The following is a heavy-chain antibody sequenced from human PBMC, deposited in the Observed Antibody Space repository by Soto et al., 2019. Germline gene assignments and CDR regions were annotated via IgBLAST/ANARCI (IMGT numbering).Heavy chain of an antibody. CDR3: VRGGGDYYDGNGYLGRH. V-gene: IGHV3-74*01. D-gene: IGHD3-22*01. CDR2: LKSDGSGT. Sequence: EVQLVESGGGLVQPGGSLRLSCAASGFTFSSYWMHWVRQAPGKGLVWVSRLKSDGSGTTYADSVKGRLTISRDNAKNTLYLQMNSLRAEDTAVYYCVRGGGDYYDGNGYLGRHWGQGTLVTVSS. J-gene: IGHJ4*02. CDR1: GFTFSSYW.